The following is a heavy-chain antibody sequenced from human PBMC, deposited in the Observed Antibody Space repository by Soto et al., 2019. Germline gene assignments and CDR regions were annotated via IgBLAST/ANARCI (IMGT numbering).Heavy chain of an antibody. CDR3: TKDPRVHRFFDD. CDR1: GFSFTHAW. J-gene: IGHJ4*02. V-gene: IGHV3-15*01. Sequence: GGSLRLSCVTSGFSFTHAWMNWVRQAPGKGLEWVGRIKSKADGETADYAAPVKGRFTISRDDSESTLFLQINSLNTDDTAVYFCTKDPRVHRFFDDWGQGTLVPVSS. CDR2: IKSKADGETA. D-gene: IGHD3-10*01.